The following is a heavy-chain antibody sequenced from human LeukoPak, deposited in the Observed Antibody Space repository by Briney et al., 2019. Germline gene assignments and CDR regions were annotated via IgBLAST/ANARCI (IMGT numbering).Heavy chain of an antibody. V-gene: IGHV4-39*01. CDR2: IHYSGST. J-gene: IGHJ3*02. Sequence: SETLSLTCTVSGGSISYSSYYWGWIRQPPGMGLEWIGTIHYSGSTNYSPSLKSRVIMSVDTSKNQFSLRLSSVTAADTAVYYCAKHESLIAFDIWGQGTMVTVSS. CDR3: AKHESLIAFDI. CDR1: GGSISYSSYY.